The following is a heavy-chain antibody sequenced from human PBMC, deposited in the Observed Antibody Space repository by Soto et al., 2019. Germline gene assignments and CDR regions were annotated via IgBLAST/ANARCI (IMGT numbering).Heavy chain of an antibody. V-gene: IGHV3-11*01. Sequence: GSLRLSCAASGFIFSDFHMTWIRQAPGKGLELVAYISSRGDTIYYADSVRGRITISRDNDKDSLLLQMSSLRVEDTAVYYCAKDYSYDSPGYKRFDYWGQGTLVTVSS. CDR2: ISSRGDTI. J-gene: IGHJ4*02. CDR1: GFIFSDFH. D-gene: IGHD3-22*01. CDR3: AKDYSYDSPGYKRFDY.